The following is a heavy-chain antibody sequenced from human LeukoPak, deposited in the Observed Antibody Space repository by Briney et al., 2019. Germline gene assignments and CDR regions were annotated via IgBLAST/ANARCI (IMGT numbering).Heavy chain of an antibody. D-gene: IGHD3-10*01. V-gene: IGHV4-59*08. CDR1: GGSIRGYY. CDR3: ARVVTMVRGVKLKPDNWFDP. CDR2: IYSSGST. J-gene: IGHJ5*02. Sequence: SETLSLTCNVSGGSIRGYYWSWIRQPPGKGLEWIGYIYSSGSTNYNPSLKSRVTMSVDTSKNQFSLKLSSVTAADTAVYYCARVVTMVRGVKLKPDNWFDPWGQGTLVTVSS.